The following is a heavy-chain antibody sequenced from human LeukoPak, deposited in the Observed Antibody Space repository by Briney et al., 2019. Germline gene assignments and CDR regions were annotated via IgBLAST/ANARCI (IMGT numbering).Heavy chain of an antibody. V-gene: IGHV3-23*01. J-gene: IGHJ4*02. Sequence: GGSLRLSCAASGFTFSNYTMSWVRQAPGKGLEWISGISGSGASTYYADSVKGRFTISRDDSRNTLYLQMNSLRGDDTAVYYCAKDVGKWESLHFFDYWGQGTLVTVSS. CDR1: GFTFSNYT. CDR2: ISGSGAST. D-gene: IGHD1-26*01. CDR3: AKDVGKWESLHFFDY.